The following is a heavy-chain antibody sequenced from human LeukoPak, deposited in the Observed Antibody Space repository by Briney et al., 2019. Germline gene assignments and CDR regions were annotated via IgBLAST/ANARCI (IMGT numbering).Heavy chain of an antibody. CDR3: ARRTTLASDI. V-gene: IGHV4-34*01. D-gene: IGHD1-1*01. Sequence: PSETLSLTCAVYGGSFTGYYWTWIRQPPGKGLEWIGEVNHSGRTNYNPSLKSRVTMSVDTSKNQFSLNLTSLTAADTAVYYCARRTTLASDIWGQGTMVAVSS. J-gene: IGHJ3*02. CDR1: GGSFTGYY. CDR2: VNHSGRT.